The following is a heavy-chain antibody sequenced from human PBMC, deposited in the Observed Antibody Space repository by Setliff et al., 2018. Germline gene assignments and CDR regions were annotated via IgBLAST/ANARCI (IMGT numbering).Heavy chain of an antibody. V-gene: IGHV4-59*04. D-gene: IGHD4-4*01. J-gene: IGHJ5*02. CDR2: MYYSGKT. CDR3: SRGPSKVQFDT. CDR1: GGSISNYY. Sequence: SETLSLTCTVSGGSISNYYWTWIRQPPGKGLDWIGTMYYSGKTFYMPSLQSRVTISADTSTNQLSLKLSSVTAADTAVYYCSRGPSKVQFDTWGRGIPVTVSS.